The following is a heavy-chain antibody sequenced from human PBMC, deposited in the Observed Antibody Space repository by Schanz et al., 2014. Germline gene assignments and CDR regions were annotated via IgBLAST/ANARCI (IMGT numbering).Heavy chain of an antibody. J-gene: IGHJ4*02. CDR1: GGTFSSYT. CDR3: VRLDVHDY. CDR2: IIPVLNIA. D-gene: IGHD3-16*01. V-gene: IGHV1-69*02. Sequence: QVQLVQSGAEVKKPGSSVKVSCKLSGGTFSSYTISWMRQAPGQGLEWMGKIIPVLNIATYAQRFQGRVSITADTSTNTASMELSSLKTEDTAVYYCVRLDVHDYWGQGTLVTVSA.